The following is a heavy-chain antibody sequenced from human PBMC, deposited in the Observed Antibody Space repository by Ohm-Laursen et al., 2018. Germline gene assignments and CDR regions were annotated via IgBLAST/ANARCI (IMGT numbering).Heavy chain of an antibody. CDR1: GFTFHDYA. CDR2: ISWNGGSI. D-gene: IGHD1-26*01. J-gene: IGHJ3*02. CDR3: AKLSGSAPPYAFDI. V-gene: IGHV3-9*01. Sequence: SLRLSCTASGFTFHDYAMHWVRQAPGKGLEWVSGISWNGGSIGYADSVRGRFTISRDNAKNSLYLQMNSLRAEDTALYYCAKLSGSAPPYAFDIWGQGTMVTVSS.